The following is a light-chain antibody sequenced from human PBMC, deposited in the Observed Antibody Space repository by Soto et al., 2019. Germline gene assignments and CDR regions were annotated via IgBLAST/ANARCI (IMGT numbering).Light chain of an antibody. CDR1: SSDVGSYDY. CDR3: CSYTSSIYV. Sequence: QSALIQPPSVSGSPGQSVTISCTGTSSDVGSYDYVSWYQQHPGTVPKPMIYNVNTRPSGVPDRFSGSKSGNTASMTISGLQAEDEADYQCCSYTSSIYVFGTGTKVTVL. CDR2: NVN. V-gene: IGLV2-11*01. J-gene: IGLJ1*01.